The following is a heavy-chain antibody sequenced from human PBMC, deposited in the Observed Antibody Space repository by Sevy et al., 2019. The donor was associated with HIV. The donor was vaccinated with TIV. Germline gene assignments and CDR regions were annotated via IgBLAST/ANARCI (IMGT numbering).Heavy chain of an antibody. Sequence: GGSLRLSCAASGFTVSSNYMSWVHQAPGKGLEWVSVIYSGGSTYYADSVKGRFTIARDNSKNTLYLQMNGLRAEDTAVYYCARGSPTVTLRGGAFDIWGQGTMVTVSS. V-gene: IGHV3-53*01. CDR3: ARGSPTVTLRGGAFDI. CDR2: IYSGGST. J-gene: IGHJ3*02. D-gene: IGHD4-17*01. CDR1: GFTVSSNY.